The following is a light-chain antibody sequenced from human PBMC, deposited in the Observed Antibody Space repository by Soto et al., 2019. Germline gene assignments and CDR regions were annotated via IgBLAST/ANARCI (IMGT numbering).Light chain of an antibody. CDR3: QQTYITPPWT. CDR1: QSISRF. J-gene: IGKJ1*01. Sequence: DIQMTQSPSSLSASVGDRVTITCRASQSISRFLNWYLQKSGKPPQLLIYAASSLQSGVPSRFSGSGSGTDFTLTISSLQPEDFATYYCQQTYITPPWTFGQGSKVEIK. CDR2: AAS. V-gene: IGKV1-39*01.